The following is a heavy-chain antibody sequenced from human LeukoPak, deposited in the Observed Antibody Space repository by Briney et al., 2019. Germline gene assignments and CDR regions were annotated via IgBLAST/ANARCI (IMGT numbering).Heavy chain of an antibody. CDR3: ARSRRGYWYFDL. V-gene: IGHV4-34*01. J-gene: IGHJ2*01. CDR1: GGSFSGHY. Sequence: SETLSLTCAVYGGSFSGHYWTWIRQPPGKGLEWIGEVTDRGNVNYNPSLRSRVTMSVDTAKSQFSLELTSVTAADTAVYFCARSRRGYWYFDLWGRGTLVSVSS. CDR2: VTDRGNV. D-gene: IGHD3-16*01.